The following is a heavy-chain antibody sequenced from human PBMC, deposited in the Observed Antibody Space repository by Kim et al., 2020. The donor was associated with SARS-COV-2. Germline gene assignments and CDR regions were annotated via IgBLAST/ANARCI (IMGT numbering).Heavy chain of an antibody. CDR1: GFTFSNYA. D-gene: IGHD3-22*01. CDR3: AKSSQTDYYWFYY. Sequence: GGSLRLSCAASGFTFSNYAMTWVRQAPGKGLEWVSTISGIDVTTTYADSVKGRFTISRDNSKNTLYLQMNSLRDEDTAVYYCAKSSQTDYYWFYYWRPGT. V-gene: IGHV3-23*01. CDR2: ISGIDVTT. J-gene: IGHJ4*02.